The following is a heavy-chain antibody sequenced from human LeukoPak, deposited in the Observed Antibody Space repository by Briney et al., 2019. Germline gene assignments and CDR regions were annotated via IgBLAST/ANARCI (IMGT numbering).Heavy chain of an antibody. CDR3: ARVGITAATADY. V-gene: IGHV1-46*01. CDR1: GYTFTSYY. CDR2: TNPRGGST. D-gene: IGHD4-23*01. Sequence: GASVKVSCKASGYTFTSYYMHWMRQAPGQGPEWMGITNPRGGSTDYAQKFQGRVTMTSDTSTSTVYMELHSLRSEDTAVYFCARVGITAATADYWGQGTLVTVSS. J-gene: IGHJ4*02.